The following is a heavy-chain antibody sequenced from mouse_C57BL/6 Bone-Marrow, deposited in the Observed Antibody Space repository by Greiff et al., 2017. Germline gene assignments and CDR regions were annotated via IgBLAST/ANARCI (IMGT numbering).Heavy chain of an antibody. J-gene: IGHJ2*01. D-gene: IGHD1-1*01. Sequence: VQLQQPGAELVMPGASVKLSCKASGYTFTSYWMHWVKQRPGQGLEWIGEIDPSDSYTNYNQKFKGKSTLTVDKSSSTAYMQLSSLTSEDSAVYYCARGPTVVAYYFDYWGQGTTLTVSS. CDR2: IDPSDSYT. CDR3: ARGPTVVAYYFDY. V-gene: IGHV1-69*01. CDR1: GYTFTSYW.